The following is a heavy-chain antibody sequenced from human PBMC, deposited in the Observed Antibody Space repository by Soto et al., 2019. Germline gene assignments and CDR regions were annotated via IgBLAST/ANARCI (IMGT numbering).Heavy chain of an antibody. V-gene: IGHV3-48*02. D-gene: IGHD6-19*01. CDR2: ISSSSSTI. Sequence: GGSLRLSCAASGFTFSSYSMNWVRQAPGKGLEWVSYISSSSSTIYYTDSVRGRFTISRDNAKNSLYLQMNSLRDDDTAVYYCVRDRMWEQWLGPHDAFEIWGQGTMVTVSS. CDR3: VRDRMWEQWLGPHDAFEI. CDR1: GFTFSSYS. J-gene: IGHJ3*02.